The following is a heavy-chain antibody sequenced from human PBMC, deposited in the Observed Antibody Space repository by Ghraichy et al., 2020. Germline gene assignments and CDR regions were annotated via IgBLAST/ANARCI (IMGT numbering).Heavy chain of an antibody. CDR3: AKDDEVIALPFDY. D-gene: IGHD2-21*01. CDR2: ISGSGGST. Sequence: ETLSLTCAASGFTFSSYAMSWVRQAPGKGLEWVSAISGSGGSTYYADSVKGRFTISRDNSKNTLYLQMNSLRAEDTAVYYCAKDDEVIALPFDYWGQGTLVTVSS. V-gene: IGHV3-23*01. CDR1: GFTFSSYA. J-gene: IGHJ4*02.